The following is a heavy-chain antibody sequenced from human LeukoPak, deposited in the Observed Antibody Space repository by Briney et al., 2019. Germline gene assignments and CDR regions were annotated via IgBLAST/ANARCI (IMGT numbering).Heavy chain of an antibody. D-gene: IGHD1-1*01. J-gene: IGHJ4*02. V-gene: IGHV1-8*02. CDR3: ARGRGWNDQHWVY. CDR1: GGTFSSYA. CDR2: MNPNSGNT. Sequence: AASVKVSCKASGGTFSSYAISWVRQAPGQGLEWMGWMNPNSGNTGYAQKFQGRVTMTRNTSISTAYMELSSLRSEDTAVYYCARGRGWNDQHWVYWGQGTLVTVSS.